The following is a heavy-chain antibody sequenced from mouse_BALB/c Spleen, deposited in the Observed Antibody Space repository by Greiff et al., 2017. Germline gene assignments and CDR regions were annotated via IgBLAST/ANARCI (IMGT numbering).Heavy chain of an antibody. CDR1: GFSLTSYG. CDR3: ARGGGYGNYFDY. J-gene: IGHJ2*01. V-gene: IGHV2-9*02. CDR2: IWACGST. Sequence: VKLMESGPGLVAPSQSLSITCNVSGFSLTSYGVHWVRQPPGKGLEWLGVIWACGSTNYNSALMSRLSISKDNSKSQVFLKMNSLQTDDTAMYYCARGGGYGNYFDYWGQGTTLTVSS. D-gene: IGHD2-1*01.